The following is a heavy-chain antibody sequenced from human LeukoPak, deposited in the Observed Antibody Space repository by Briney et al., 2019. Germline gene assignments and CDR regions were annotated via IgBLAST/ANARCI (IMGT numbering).Heavy chain of an antibody. CDR1: NYSISDGYY. Sequence: SETLSLTCSVSNYSISDGYYWGWIRQPPGKGLEWIGGVYHSGATYYTPSLKSRVTISVDTSKNQFSLNLTSVTAADTAVYYCARDCSGTLSGGGWFDPWGQGTLVTVSS. CDR3: ARDCSGTLSGGGWFDP. J-gene: IGHJ5*02. D-gene: IGHD6-19*01. CDR2: VYHSGAT. V-gene: IGHV4-38-2*02.